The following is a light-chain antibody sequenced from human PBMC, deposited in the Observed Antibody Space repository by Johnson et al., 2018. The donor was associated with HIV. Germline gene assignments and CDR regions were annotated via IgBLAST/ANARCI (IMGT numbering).Light chain of an antibody. CDR1: SSNVGSSF. V-gene: IGLV1-51*01. Sequence: QSVLTQPPSVSAAPGQTVTISCSGSSSNVGSSFVSWYRQVPGTAPKLLIYDNHRRPSGTPDRFSGSKSGTSATLAITGLQTGDEADYYCGTWDGSLRTGFLGTGTKVTVL. CDR2: DNH. CDR3: GTWDGSLRTGF. J-gene: IGLJ1*01.